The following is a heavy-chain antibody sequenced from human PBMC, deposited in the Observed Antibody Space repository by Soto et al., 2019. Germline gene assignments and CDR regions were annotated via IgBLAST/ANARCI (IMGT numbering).Heavy chain of an antibody. CDR1: GGSISSGGYS. CDR2: IYHSGST. J-gene: IGHJ4*02. V-gene: IGHV4-30-2*01. Sequence: SETLSLTCAVSGGSISSGGYSWSWIRQPPGKGLEWIGYIYHSGSTYYNPSLKSRVTISVDRSKNQFSLKLSSVTAADAAVYYCARVRSGKSPTVTFFDYWGQGTLVTVSS. D-gene: IGHD4-17*01. CDR3: ARVRSGKSPTVTFFDY.